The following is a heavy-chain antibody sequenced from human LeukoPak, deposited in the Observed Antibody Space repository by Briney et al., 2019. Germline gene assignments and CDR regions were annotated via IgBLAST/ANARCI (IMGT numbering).Heavy chain of an antibody. J-gene: IGHJ4*02. Sequence: ASVKVSCKASGYTFTSYDINWVRQATGQGLEWMGWMNPNSGNTGYAQKFQGRVTMTRNTSISTAYMELSSLRSEDTAVYYCAMTYYYDSSGYGFHYWGQGTLVTVSS. CDR1: GYTFTSYD. CDR2: MNPNSGNT. V-gene: IGHV1-8*01. CDR3: AMTYYYDSSGYGFHY. D-gene: IGHD3-22*01.